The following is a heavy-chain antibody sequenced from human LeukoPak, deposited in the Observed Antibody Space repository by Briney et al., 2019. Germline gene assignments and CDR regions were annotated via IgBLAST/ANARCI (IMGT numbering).Heavy chain of an antibody. CDR2: IIPIFGTA. CDR3: ARATYYYGSGSYPPGH. Sequence: GASVKVSFMASVGTFSSYASSWVRQAPGQGLEWMGGIIPIFGTANYAQKFQGRVTITADESTSTAYMELSSLRSEDTAVYYCARATYYYGSGSYPPGHWGQGTLVTVSS. D-gene: IGHD3-10*01. J-gene: IGHJ4*02. V-gene: IGHV1-69*13. CDR1: VGTFSSYA.